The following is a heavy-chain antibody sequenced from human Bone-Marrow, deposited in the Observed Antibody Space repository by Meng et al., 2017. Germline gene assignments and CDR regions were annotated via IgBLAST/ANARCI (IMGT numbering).Heavy chain of an antibody. CDR1: GFTFSSYS. CDR2: ISSSGSTI. V-gene: IGHV3-48*03. D-gene: IGHD6-13*01. Sequence: GGSLRLSCVASGFTFSSYSMNWVRQAPGKGLEWVAYISSSGSTIYYADAVKGRFTISRDNAKNSLYLQMNSLGAEDTAVYYCAGSYSSIWWNYYYYYGMDVWGQGTTVTVSS. CDR3: AGSYSSIWWNYYYYYGMDV. J-gene: IGHJ6*02.